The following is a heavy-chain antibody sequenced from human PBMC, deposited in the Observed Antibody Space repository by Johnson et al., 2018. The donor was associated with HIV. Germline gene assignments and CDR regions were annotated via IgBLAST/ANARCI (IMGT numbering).Heavy chain of an antibody. CDR2: RGGTVVYL. D-gene: IGHD5-12*01. CDR3: AKDMNWVATTVGDAFDI. J-gene: IGHJ3*02. Sequence: VQLVESGGDMVRPGGSLRLSCVASGFTFDDYAMHWVRQAPGKGLGWVSGRGGTVVYLGYADSGKGRFTVSRDNAKKTLYLQMNSLRVEDTALYYCAKDMNWVATTVGDAFDIWGQGTMVTVSS. V-gene: IGHV3-9*01. CDR1: GFTFDDYA.